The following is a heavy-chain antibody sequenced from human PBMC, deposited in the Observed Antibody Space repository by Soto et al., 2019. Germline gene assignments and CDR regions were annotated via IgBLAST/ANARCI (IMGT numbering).Heavy chain of an antibody. D-gene: IGHD2-21*02. CDR1: GFTFSSYT. CDR2: SSDRRTGNT. J-gene: IGHJ4*02. CDR3: TTWLTAHFDY. Sequence: GALRLSCAASGFTFSSYTLNWVRRAPGKGLEWVATSSDRRTGNTHYSDSVRGRFTLSRDYSRNILFLQMDSLRADDTALYYCTTWLTAHFDYWGRGTQVTVSS. V-gene: IGHV3-23*01.